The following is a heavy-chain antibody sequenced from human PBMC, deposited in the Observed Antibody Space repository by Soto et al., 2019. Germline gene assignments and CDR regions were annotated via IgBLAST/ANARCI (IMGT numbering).Heavy chain of an antibody. CDR2: INDGGGE. Sequence: QVQLVESGGGVVRPGTSLRLSCAATGFSFSAHGMHWVRQAPGKGLEWLAVINDGGGEGYADSVRGRFTISRDNARNILYLQMDNLRAEDSALYYCARDDLFVDNGLDHWGQGTLVTVSS. CDR3: ARDDLFVDNGLDH. CDR1: GFSFSAHG. J-gene: IGHJ4*02. V-gene: IGHV3-33*01. D-gene: IGHD1-1*01.